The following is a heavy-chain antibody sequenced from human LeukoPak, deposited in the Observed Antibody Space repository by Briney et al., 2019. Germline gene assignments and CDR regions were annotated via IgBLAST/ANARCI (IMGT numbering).Heavy chain of an antibody. CDR3: ARTSGYYYSYAFDI. Sequence: SETLSLTCTVSGGSISSYYWSWIRQPPGKGLEWIGYIYYSGSTNYNPSLKSRVTISVDTSENQFSLKLNSVTAADTAVYYCARTSGYYYSYAFDIWGQGTMVTVSS. J-gene: IGHJ3*02. CDR2: IYYSGST. CDR1: GGSISSYY. D-gene: IGHD3-22*01. V-gene: IGHV4-59*08.